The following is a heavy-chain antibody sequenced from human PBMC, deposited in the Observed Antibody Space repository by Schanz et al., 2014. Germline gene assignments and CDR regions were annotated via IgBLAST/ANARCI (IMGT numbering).Heavy chain of an antibody. CDR3: AKDPNLFRDSSGYYYSPFDY. V-gene: IGHV3-23*01. CDR1: GFTFFGSFA. J-gene: IGHJ4*02. CDR2: MSGSGSTA. Sequence: EVQLLESGGGLVQPGGSLRLSCVSSGFTFFGSFAMSWVRQAPGKGLEWVSGMSGSGSTADYADSVKGRFTISRDNSRKTLYLQMNSLRADDTAVYYCAKDPNLFRDSSGYYYSPFDYWGQGSLVTVSS. D-gene: IGHD3-22*01.